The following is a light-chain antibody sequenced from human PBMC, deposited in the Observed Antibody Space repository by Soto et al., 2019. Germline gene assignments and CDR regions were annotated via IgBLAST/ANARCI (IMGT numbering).Light chain of an antibody. V-gene: IGLV1-44*01. CDR3: AAWDDSLNGVV. J-gene: IGLJ2*01. Sequence: QSVLTQPPSASGTPGQRVTIPCSGSSSNIGSHTVNWYQQLPGTAPKLLVYSSNQRPSGVPDRFSGSKSGTSASLAISGLQSEDEADYYCAAWDDSLNGVVFGGGTKVTVL. CDR1: SSNIGSHT. CDR2: SSN.